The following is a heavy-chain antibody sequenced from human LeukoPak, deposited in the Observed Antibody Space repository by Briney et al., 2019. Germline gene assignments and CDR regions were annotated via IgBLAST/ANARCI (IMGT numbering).Heavy chain of an antibody. CDR1: GFSFDSYD. D-gene: IGHD6-6*01. V-gene: IGHV3-23*01. CDR2: IGGLGRRT. CDR3: ARPKKYSSSSPFDY. J-gene: IGHJ4*02. Sequence: GGSLRLSCVASGFSFDSYDMSWVRQAPGKGLEWVSAIGGLGRRTYYADSVKGRFTISRDNSKNTLYLQMNSLRAEDTAVYYCARPKKYSSSSPFDYWGQGTLVTVSS.